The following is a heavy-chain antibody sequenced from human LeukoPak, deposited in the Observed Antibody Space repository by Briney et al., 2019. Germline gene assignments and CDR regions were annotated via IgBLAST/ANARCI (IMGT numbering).Heavy chain of an antibody. CDR3: GGSSAYHFDY. CDR1: GFTFSYAW. Sequence: KSGGSLRLSCAASGFTFSYAWMSWVRQAPGKGLEWVGRIKSKSDGGTMDYAAPVKGRFTISRDDSKSTVYLQMNSLRAEDTAVYFCGGSSAYHFDYWGQGILVTVSS. D-gene: IGHD3-16*01. V-gene: IGHV3-15*05. J-gene: IGHJ4*02. CDR2: IKSKSDGGTM.